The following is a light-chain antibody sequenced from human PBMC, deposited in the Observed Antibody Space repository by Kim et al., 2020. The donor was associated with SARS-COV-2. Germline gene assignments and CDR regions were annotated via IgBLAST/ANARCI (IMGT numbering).Light chain of an antibody. CDR3: LQHNVYPLT. CDR2: AAS. CDR1: QAISNY. V-gene: IGKV1-17*03. Sequence: SASVGDRVTITCRASQAISNYLAWFQQKPGKGPKRLIYAASSLQSGVPSRFSGSGSGTEFTLTISSLQPEDFATYFCLQHNVYPLTFGGGTKLEIK. J-gene: IGKJ4*01.